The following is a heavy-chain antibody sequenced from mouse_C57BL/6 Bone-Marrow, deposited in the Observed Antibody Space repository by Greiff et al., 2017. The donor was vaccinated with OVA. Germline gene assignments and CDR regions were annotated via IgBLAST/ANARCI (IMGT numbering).Heavy chain of an antibody. Sequence: VQLKQSGPGLAKPSQTLSLTCSVTGYSITSDYWNWIRKFPGNKLEYMGYISYSGSTYYNPSLKSRISITRDTSKNQYYLQLNSVTTEDTATYYCARYYYGSSYWYFDVWGTGTTVTVSS. CDR2: ISYSGST. V-gene: IGHV3-8*01. CDR1: GYSITSDY. D-gene: IGHD1-1*01. J-gene: IGHJ1*03. CDR3: ARYYYGSSYWYFDV.